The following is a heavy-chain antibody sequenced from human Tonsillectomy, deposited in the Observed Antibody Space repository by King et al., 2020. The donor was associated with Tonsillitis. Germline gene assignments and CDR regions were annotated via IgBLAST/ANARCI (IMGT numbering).Heavy chain of an antibody. D-gene: IGHD5-24*01. CDR1: GYTFTSYY. CDR3: AREGYGGRWLQRGHLFDS. CDR2: INPSGGST. Sequence: VQLVESGAEVKKPGASVKVFCKASGYTFTSYYMHWVRQAPGQGLEWMGVINPSGGSTNYAQKFQGRFTMTGDTSTSTVYMELSSLRFDDTAVYKCAREGYGGRWLQRGHLFDSWGQGTLVTVSS. V-gene: IGHV1-46*01. J-gene: IGHJ4*02.